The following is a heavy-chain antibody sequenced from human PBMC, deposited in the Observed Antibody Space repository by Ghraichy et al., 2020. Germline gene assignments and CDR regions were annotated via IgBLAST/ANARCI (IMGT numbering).Heavy chain of an antibody. CDR1: GGSISSYY. CDR3: ARVYCSSTSCYPGPGWFDP. D-gene: IGHD2-2*01. Sequence: SQTLSLTCTVSGGSISSYYWSWIRQPPGKGLEWIGYIYYSGSTNYNPSLKSRVTISVDTSKNQFSLKLSSVTAADTAVYYCARVYCSSTSCYPGPGWFDPWGQGTLVTVSS. CDR2: IYYSGST. J-gene: IGHJ5*02. V-gene: IGHV4-59*01.